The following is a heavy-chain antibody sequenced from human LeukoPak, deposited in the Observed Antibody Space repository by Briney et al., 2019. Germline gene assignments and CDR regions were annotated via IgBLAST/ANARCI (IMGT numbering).Heavy chain of an antibody. CDR1: GGSISSSSYY. CDR2: IYYSGST. CDR3: ARGSLGYCSGGSCIYYYYYGMDV. V-gene: IGHV4-39*07. Sequence: SETLSLTCTVSGGSISSSSYYWGWIRQPPGKGLEWIGSIYYSGSTYYNPSLKSRVTISVDTSKNQFSLKLSSVTAADTAVYYCARGSLGYCSGGSCIYYYYYGMDVWGQGTTVTVSS. J-gene: IGHJ6*02. D-gene: IGHD2-15*01.